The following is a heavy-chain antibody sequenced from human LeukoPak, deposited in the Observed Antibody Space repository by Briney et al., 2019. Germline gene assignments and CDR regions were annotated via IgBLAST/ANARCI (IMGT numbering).Heavy chain of an antibody. V-gene: IGHV4-39*01. CDR3: ARKSLGYWYFDL. D-gene: IGHD6-19*01. CDR2: IHYSGST. Sequence: SETLSLTCTVSGGSNSSSSYYWGWIRQPPGKGLEWIGSIHYSGSTYYNPSLKSRVTISVDTSKNQFSLKLSPVTAADTAVYYCARKSLGYWYFDLWGRGTLVTVSS. CDR1: GGSNSSSSYY. J-gene: IGHJ2*01.